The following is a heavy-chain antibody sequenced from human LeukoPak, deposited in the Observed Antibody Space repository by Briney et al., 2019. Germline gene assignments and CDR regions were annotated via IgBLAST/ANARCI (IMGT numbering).Heavy chain of an antibody. D-gene: IGHD3-22*01. CDR2: ISPSGSA. CDR3: ARRGHSCGSSDYYSWYFDY. J-gene: IGHJ4*02. Sequence: SETLSLTCTVSGASISDSFWNWIRQPPGKGLEWIGSISPSGSATYNPSLKSRVTMSVDSSKNQFSLKLTSVTAADTAVYYCARRGHSCGSSDYYSWYFDYWGQGTLVPVSS. CDR1: GASISDSF. V-gene: IGHV4-59*08.